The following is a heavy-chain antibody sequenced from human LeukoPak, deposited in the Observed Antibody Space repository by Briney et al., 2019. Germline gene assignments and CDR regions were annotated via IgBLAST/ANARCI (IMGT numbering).Heavy chain of an antibody. CDR2: IKQDASEK. Sequence: GSLRLSCAASGFTFSSYWMNWVRQAPGKGLEWVANIKQDASEKYYVDSVKGQFTISRDNAKNSLYLQMNSLRAEDTAVYYCARVSVVPGASIHFDYWGQGTLVTVSS. CDR3: ARVSVVPGASIHFDY. J-gene: IGHJ4*02. D-gene: IGHD2-2*01. CDR1: GFTFSSYW. V-gene: IGHV3-7*03.